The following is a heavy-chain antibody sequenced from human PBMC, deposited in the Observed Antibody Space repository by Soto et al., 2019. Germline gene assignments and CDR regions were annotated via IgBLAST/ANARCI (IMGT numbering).Heavy chain of an antibody. Sequence: QVQLVESGGGVVQPGRSLRLSCAASGFTFSSYGMHWVRQAPGKGLEWVAVIWYDGSNKYYADSVKGRFTISRDNSKNTLERQRNSRRAEDTAGYYCAGAEYPLLRPGWFDPWGQGPLVTVSS. J-gene: IGHJ5*02. CDR2: IWYDGSNK. D-gene: IGHD2-2*01. CDR3: AGAEYPLLRPGWFDP. V-gene: IGHV3-33*01. CDR1: GFTFSSYG.